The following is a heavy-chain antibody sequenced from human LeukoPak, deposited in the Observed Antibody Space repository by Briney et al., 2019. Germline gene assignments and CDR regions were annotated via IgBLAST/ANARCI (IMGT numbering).Heavy chain of an antibody. CDR3: AKDQVWIVVGSFDY. CDR1: GFTFSSYA. D-gene: IGHD3-22*01. CDR2: SSGSGCST. J-gene: IGHJ4*02. V-gene: IGHV3-23*01. Sequence: GGSLRLSCAASGFTFSSYAMSWVRQSPGKGLEWVSGSSGSGCSTFYADSVKGRFTISGDNSKNTLYLQMTSLRAEDTAVYYCAKDQVWIVVGSFDYWGQGARVTVSS.